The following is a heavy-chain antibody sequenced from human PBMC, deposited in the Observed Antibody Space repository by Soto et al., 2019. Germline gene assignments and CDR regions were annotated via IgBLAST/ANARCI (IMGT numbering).Heavy chain of an antibody. J-gene: IGHJ4*02. V-gene: IGHV4-30-2*01. Sequence: PSETLSFTCAVSGGSISSGGYSWSWIRQPPGKGLEWIGYINHSGSTYYNPSLKSRVTISVDTSKNQFSLKLTSVTAADTAVYYCARDKITGLFDYWGQGTLVTVSS. D-gene: IGHD2-8*02. CDR1: GGSISSGGYS. CDR3: ARDKITGLFDY. CDR2: INHSGST.